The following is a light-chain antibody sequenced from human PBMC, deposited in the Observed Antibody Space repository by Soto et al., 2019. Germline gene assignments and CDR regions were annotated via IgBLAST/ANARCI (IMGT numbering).Light chain of an antibody. CDR2: GAS. CDR1: QSVTSN. CDR3: QQYDNWLGT. J-gene: IGKJ1*01. Sequence: EIVMTQSPATLSVSPGERATLSCSASQSVTSNLAWYQQTPGQAPRLLIYGASTRATGIPARFSASGSGTEFTLTISSLQSEDFAVYYCQQYDNWLGTFGQGTKVEVK. V-gene: IGKV3D-15*01.